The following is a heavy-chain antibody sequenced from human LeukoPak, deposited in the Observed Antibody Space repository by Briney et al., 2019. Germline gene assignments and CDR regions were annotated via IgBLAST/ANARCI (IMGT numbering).Heavy chain of an antibody. CDR1: GYTFTGYY. CDR2: INPDSGGT. D-gene: IGHD2-2*01. Sequence: ASVKVSCKTSGYTFTGYYMHWVRQAPGQGLEWMGWINPDSGGTNYAQKFQGGVTMTRDTSISTAYMELSSLRSDDTAFYYCARDLYQVRFDPWGQGTLVTVSS. CDR3: ARDLYQVRFDP. J-gene: IGHJ5*02. V-gene: IGHV1-2*02.